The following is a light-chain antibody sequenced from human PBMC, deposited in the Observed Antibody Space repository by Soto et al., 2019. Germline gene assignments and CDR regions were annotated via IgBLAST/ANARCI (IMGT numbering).Light chain of an antibody. Sequence: QSALTQPASVSGSPGQSITISCTGTSSDVGGYNYVSWYQQHPGKAPKLMIYEVSNRPSGVSNRFSGSKSGNTASLTIFGLQAEDEADYYCSSYTSISTLVVFGGGTKLTVL. CDR3: SSYTSISTLVV. V-gene: IGLV2-14*01. CDR2: EVS. J-gene: IGLJ2*01. CDR1: SSDVGGYNY.